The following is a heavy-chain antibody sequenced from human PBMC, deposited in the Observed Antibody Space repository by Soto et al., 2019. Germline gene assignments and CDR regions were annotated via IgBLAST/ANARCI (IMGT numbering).Heavy chain of an antibody. CDR3: ARHGPTWVAQVLYFDY. Sequence: QLQLQESGPRLVKPSETLSLTSTVSGGSITSSHYYWGWIRQPPGKGLEWIGTIYYSGTTSYHPSLRSRVTISADTSKNQFSLRLRSVTAADTAVYYCARHGPTWVAQVLYFDYWGQGALVTVSS. J-gene: IGHJ4*02. V-gene: IGHV4-39*01. CDR1: GGSITSSHYY. CDR2: IYYSGTT. D-gene: IGHD7-27*01.